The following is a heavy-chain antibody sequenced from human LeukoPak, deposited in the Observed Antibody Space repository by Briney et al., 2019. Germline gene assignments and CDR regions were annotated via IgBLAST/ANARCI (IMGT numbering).Heavy chain of an antibody. Sequence: GGSLRLSCAASGFTVSSNYMSWVRQAPGKGLEWVSVIYSGGSTYYADSVKGRFTISRDNSKNTLYLQMNSLRAEDTAVYYCAREVSPRGITIYGMDVWGQGTTVTVSS. CDR3: AREVSPRGITIYGMDV. CDR2: IYSGGST. CDR1: GFTVSSNY. D-gene: IGHD3-3*01. J-gene: IGHJ6*02. V-gene: IGHV3-66*01.